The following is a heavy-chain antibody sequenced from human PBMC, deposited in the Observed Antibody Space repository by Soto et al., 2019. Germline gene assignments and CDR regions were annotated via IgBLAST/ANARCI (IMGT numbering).Heavy chain of an antibody. D-gene: IGHD3-10*01. V-gene: IGHV1-58*01. CDR2: IVVGSGNT. CDR1: GFTFTSSA. CDR3: AALYYYGSGSYYYFDY. Sequence: SVKVSCKASGFTFTSSAVQWVRQARGQRLEWIGWIVVGSGNTNYAQKFQERVTITRDMSTSTAYMELSSLRSEDTAVYYCAALYYYGSGSYYYFDYWGQGTLVTVSS. J-gene: IGHJ4*02.